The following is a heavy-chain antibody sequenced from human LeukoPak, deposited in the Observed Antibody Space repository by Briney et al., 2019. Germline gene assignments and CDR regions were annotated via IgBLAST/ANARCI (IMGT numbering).Heavy chain of an antibody. D-gene: IGHD6-13*01. V-gene: IGHV3-11*04. CDR3: ARIAAAGTLDY. CDR1: GFTFSDYY. CDR2: ISSSSSTI. Sequence: GGSLRLSCAASGFTFSDYYMSWIRQAPGKGLEWVSYISSSSSTIYYADSVKGRFTISRDNAKNSLYLQMNSLRAEGTAVYYCARIAAAGTLDYWGQGTLVTVSS. J-gene: IGHJ4*02.